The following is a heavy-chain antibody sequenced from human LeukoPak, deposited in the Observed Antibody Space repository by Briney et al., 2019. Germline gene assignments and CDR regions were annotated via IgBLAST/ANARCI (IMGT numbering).Heavy chain of an antibody. CDR2: IYYTGST. CDR1: GGSVSSRSSY. CDR3: ARDLRTVYGRENFTWLDP. Sequence: NPSETLSLTCTVSGGSVSSRSSYWSWIRQPPGKGLEWIGVIYYTGSTYYNPSLKSRVTISVDMSKNQFSLKLSSVTAADTAVYYCARDLRTVYGRENFTWLDPWGQGTLVTVSS. D-gene: IGHD1-14*01. V-gene: IGHV4-61*01. J-gene: IGHJ5*02.